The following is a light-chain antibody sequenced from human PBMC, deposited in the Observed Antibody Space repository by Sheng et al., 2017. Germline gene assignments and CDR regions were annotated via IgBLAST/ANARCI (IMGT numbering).Light chain of an antibody. CDR1: QNIGSW. J-gene: IGKJ1*01. CDR2: QAS. CDR3: QQFNSYPWT. Sequence: DIQMTQSPSTLSASVGDRVTITCRASQNIGSWLAWYQQKPGKAPKLLIYQASTVESGVPSRFSGSGSGTEFTLTISSLQPDDFATYYCQQFNSYPWTFGQGTKVEIK. V-gene: IGKV1-5*03.